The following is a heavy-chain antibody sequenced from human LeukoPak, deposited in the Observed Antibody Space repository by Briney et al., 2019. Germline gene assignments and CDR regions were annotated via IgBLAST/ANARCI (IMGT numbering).Heavy chain of an antibody. CDR3: ARGSGIVGATTWNY. CDR2: ISAYNGNT. Sequence: ASVKVSCKASGYTFTSYGISWVRQAPGQGLEWMGWISAYNGNTNYAQKLQGRVTMTTDTSTGTAYMELRSLRSDDTAVYYCARGSGIVGATTWNYWGQGTLVTVSS. D-gene: IGHD1-26*01. V-gene: IGHV1-18*01. J-gene: IGHJ4*02. CDR1: GYTFTSYG.